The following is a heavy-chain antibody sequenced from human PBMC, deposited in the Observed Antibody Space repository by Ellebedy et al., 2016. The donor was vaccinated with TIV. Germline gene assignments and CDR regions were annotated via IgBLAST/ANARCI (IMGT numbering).Heavy chain of an antibody. J-gene: IGHJ3*02. V-gene: IGHV4-59*01. CDR3: AREDDYGGNFAFDI. Sequence: SETLSLXCTVSGGSISSYYWSWIRQPPGKGLEWVGYIYYNGSTNYNPSLKSRVTISVAPSKNQFALKRSSVTAADTAVYYGAREDDYGGNFAFDIWGQGTMVTVSS. CDR1: GGSISSYY. D-gene: IGHD4-23*01. CDR2: IYYNGST.